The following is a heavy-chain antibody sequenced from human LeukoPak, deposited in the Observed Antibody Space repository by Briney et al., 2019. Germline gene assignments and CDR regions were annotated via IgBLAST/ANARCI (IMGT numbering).Heavy chain of an antibody. CDR2: ISWNSGSI. CDR3: AKDIEYSRNRALGY. CDR1: GFTFDEYA. V-gene: IGHV3-9*03. D-gene: IGHD6-6*01. J-gene: IGHJ4*02. Sequence: PGGSLRLSCAASGFTFDEYALHWVGQAPGKGLEWVSGISWNSGSIGYADSVKGRFTISRDNAKNSLYLQMNSLRAEDMALYYGAKDIEYSRNRALGYWGQGTLVTVSS.